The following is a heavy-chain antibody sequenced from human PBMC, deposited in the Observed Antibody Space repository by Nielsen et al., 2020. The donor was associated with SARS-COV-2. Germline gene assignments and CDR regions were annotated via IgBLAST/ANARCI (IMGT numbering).Heavy chain of an antibody. V-gene: IGHV1-69*06. Sequence: SVKVSCKASGYTFTGYYMHWVRQAPGQGLEWMGGIIPIFGTANYAQKFQGRVTITADKSTSTAYMELSSLRSEDTAVYYCARGGQLWLHFDYWGQGTLVTVSS. CDR2: IIPIFGTA. D-gene: IGHD5-18*01. J-gene: IGHJ4*02. CDR3: ARGGQLWLHFDY. CDR1: GYTFTGYY.